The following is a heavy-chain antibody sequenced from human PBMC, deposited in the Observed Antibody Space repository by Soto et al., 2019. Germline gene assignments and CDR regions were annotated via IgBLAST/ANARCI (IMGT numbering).Heavy chain of an antibody. CDR3: ARDGAVAGKLDY. CDR2: ISSSSGYI. J-gene: IGHJ4*02. V-gene: IGHV3-21*01. Sequence: EVQLVESGGGLVKPGGSLRLSCAASGLTFSTYTMNWVRQAPGKGLEWVSSISSSSGYIYYADSVKGRFTISRDNATKSLYLQMNSLRAEDTAVYYCARDGAVAGKLDYWGQGTLVTVSS. D-gene: IGHD6-19*01. CDR1: GLTFSTYT.